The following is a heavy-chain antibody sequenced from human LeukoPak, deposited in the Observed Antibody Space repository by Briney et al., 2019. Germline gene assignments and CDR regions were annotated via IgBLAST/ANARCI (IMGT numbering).Heavy chain of an antibody. J-gene: IGHJ6*03. CDR3: AKVAYSYGNTGYMDV. CDR1: GFTFSSYG. Sequence: YPGGSLRLSCAASGFTFSSYGMHWVRQAPGKGLEWVAFIRYDGSNKYYADSVKGRFTISRDNSKNTLYLQMNSLRAEDTAVYYCAKVAYSYGNTGYMDVWGKGTTVTISS. CDR2: IRYDGSNK. D-gene: IGHD5-18*01. V-gene: IGHV3-30*02.